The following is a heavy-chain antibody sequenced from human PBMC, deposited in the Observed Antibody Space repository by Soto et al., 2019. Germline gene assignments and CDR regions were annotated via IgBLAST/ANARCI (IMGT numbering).Heavy chain of an antibody. CDR3: ARQFDSDTTGYYYAY. J-gene: IGHJ4*02. D-gene: IGHD3-22*01. CDR2: IMPIFDSA. CDR1: GGTFSRNT. V-gene: IGHV1-69*13. Sequence: VASVKVSCKASGGTFSRNTISWVRQAPGQGLEWMGGIMPIFDSANYAQKFQGRVTITADENTRTVYMELSRLRSEDTAVYYCARQFDSDTTGYYYAYWGQGTQVTVSS.